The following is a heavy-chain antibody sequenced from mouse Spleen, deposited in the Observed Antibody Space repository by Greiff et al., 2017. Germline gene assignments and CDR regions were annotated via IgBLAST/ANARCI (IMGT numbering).Heavy chain of an antibody. CDR3: ERGYDGRHWYFDV. CDR2: INPYNGDT. CDR1: GFSFTGYF. J-gene: IGHJ1*01. Sequence: VQLQQSGPELVKPGDSVKISCKASGFSFTGYFMNWVMQSPGKSLEWIGLINPYNGDTFYNQNFKGKATLTVDKSSSTAYMDLRSLTSADSAVFNCERGYDGRHWYFDVWGEGTTVNVSS. D-gene: IGHD2-1*01. V-gene: IGHV1-20*01.